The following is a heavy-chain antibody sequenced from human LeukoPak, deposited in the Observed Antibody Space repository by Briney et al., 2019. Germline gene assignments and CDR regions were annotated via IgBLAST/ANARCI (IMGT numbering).Heavy chain of an antibody. D-gene: IGHD6-19*01. CDR3: ARACSSGFNWFDP. CDR1: GGTFSSYA. J-gene: IGHJ5*02. CDR2: IIPIFGTA. V-gene: IGHV1-69*13. Sequence: SVKVSCKASGGTFSSYAISWVRQAPGQGLEWMGGIIPIFGTANYAQKFQGRVTITEDESTSTAYMELSSLRSEDTAVYYCARACSSGFNWFDPWGQGTLVTVSS.